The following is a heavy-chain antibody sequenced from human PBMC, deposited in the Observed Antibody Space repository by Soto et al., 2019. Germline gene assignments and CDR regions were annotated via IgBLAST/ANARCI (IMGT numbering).Heavy chain of an antibody. CDR1: GGSISNYY. D-gene: IGHD1-1*01. J-gene: IGHJ6*02. Sequence: QVQLQESGPGLVKPSETLSLTCTVSGGSISNYYWSWIRQPPGKGLEWIGYIYDSGSTNYNPSLKSRVTISVDTSKNQFSLKLSSVTAADTAVYYCARDPGTGQPGGPGYYYYGMDVWGQGTTVTVSS. CDR2: IYDSGST. V-gene: IGHV4-59*01. CDR3: ARDPGTGQPGGPGYYYYGMDV.